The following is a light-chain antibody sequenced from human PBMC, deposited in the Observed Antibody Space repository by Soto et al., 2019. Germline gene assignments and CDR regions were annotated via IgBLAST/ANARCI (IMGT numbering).Light chain of an antibody. CDR3: SSYPTSSPLV. Sequence: QSALTQPASVSGSPGQSITISCTGTSSDVGGYNYVSWYQQHPGKAPKLMIYEVSNRPSGVSNRFSGSKSGNTASLTISGLQDEEEDDYYCSSYPTSSPLVCGGGTKLTVL. CDR2: EVS. J-gene: IGLJ2*01. CDR1: SSDVGGYNY. V-gene: IGLV2-14*01.